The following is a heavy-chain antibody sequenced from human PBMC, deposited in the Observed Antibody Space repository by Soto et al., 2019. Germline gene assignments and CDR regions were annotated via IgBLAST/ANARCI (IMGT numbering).Heavy chain of an antibody. D-gene: IGHD3-16*01. CDR3: AREGGESSDGLYYFDS. Sequence: SETLSLTCTVSGGSTSGDNYWSWIRQPPGKGLEWIGHIYYSGNTDYNPSLKSRLAISIDTSKNQFSLKLSSVTAADTAVYFCAREGGESSDGLYYFDSWGQGSLVTVSS. CDR1: GGSTSGDNY. CDR2: IYYSGNT. J-gene: IGHJ4*02. V-gene: IGHV4-30-4*01.